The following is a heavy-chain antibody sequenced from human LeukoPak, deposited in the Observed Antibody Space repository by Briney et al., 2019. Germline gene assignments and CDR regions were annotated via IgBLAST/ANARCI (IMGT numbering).Heavy chain of an antibody. CDR3: ARRKKNHWNRIEPSGNYYFDY. D-gene: IGHD1-1*01. J-gene: IGHJ4*02. Sequence: PSETLSLTCTVSGGSISSSSYYWGWIRQPPGKGLEWIGEINHSGSTNYNPSLKSRVTISVDTSKNQFSLKLSSVTAADTAVYYCARRKKNHWNRIEPSGNYYFDYWGQGTLVTVSS. CDR2: INHSGST. V-gene: IGHV4-39*07. CDR1: GGSISSSSYY.